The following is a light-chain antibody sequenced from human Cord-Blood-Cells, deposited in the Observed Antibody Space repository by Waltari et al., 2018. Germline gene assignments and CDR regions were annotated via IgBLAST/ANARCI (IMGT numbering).Light chain of an antibody. Sequence: QSALTQPASVSGSPGQSITISCTGTSSDVGSYNLVSWYQQHPGKAPKLMIYEGSKRPAGVSDRFSGSKSGNTASLTISGLQAEDEADYYCCSYAGSSTWVFGEGTKLT. V-gene: IGLV2-23*01. CDR3: CSYAGSSTWV. CDR2: EGS. CDR1: SSDVGSYNL. J-gene: IGLJ3*02.